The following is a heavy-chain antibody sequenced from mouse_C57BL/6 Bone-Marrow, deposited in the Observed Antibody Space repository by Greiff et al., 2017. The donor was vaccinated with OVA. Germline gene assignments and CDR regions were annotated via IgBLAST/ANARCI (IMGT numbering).Heavy chain of an antibody. CDR3: ARDLWGAMDY. D-gene: IGHD1-1*02. V-gene: IGHV5-4*01. Sequence: EVMLVESGGGLVKPGGSLKLSCAASGFTFSSSAMSWVRQTPEKRLEWVATISDGGSYTYYPDNVQGRFTISRDNAKNNLYLQMSHLKSEDTAMYYCARDLWGAMDYWGQGTSVTVSS. J-gene: IGHJ4*01. CDR2: ISDGGSYT. CDR1: GFTFSSSA.